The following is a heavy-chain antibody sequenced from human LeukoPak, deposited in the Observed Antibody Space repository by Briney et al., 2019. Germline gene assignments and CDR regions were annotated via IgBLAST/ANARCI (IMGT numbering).Heavy chain of an antibody. CDR2: ISRSSSYI. Sequence: GRSLRLSCAASGFTFSDYSMNWVRQAPGKGLEWVSSISRSSSYIYYADSMKGRFTISRDDAKNSLSLQMNSLRAEDAAVYYCARDRDFGVGNWFDPWGQGVLVTVSA. V-gene: IGHV3-21*01. D-gene: IGHD3-3*01. CDR3: ARDRDFGVGNWFDP. J-gene: IGHJ5*02. CDR1: GFTFSDYS.